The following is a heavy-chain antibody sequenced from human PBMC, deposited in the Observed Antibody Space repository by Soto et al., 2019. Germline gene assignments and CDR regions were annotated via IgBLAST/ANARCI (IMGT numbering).Heavy chain of an antibody. J-gene: IGHJ4*02. D-gene: IGHD5-18*01. Sequence: ASVKVSCKASGYTFTSYGISWVRQAPGQGLEWMGWISAYNGNTNYAQKLQGRVTTTTDTSTSTAYMELRSLRSDDTAVYYCARPTLDTAMVSPIPYYFDYWGQGTLVTVSS. CDR2: ISAYNGNT. CDR1: GYTFTSYG. CDR3: ARPTLDTAMVSPIPYYFDY. V-gene: IGHV1-18*01.